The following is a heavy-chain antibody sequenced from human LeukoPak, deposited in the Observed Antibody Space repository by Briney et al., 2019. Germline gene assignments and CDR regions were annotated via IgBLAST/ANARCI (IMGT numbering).Heavy chain of an antibody. CDR1: GFTFSKYS. CDR3: ARDNWFDY. Sequence: GRSLRLSCAASGFTFSKYSMDWVRQAPGKGLEWVSHIDTSGGTIYYADSVRGRFTISRDNARNSLRLQMNNLRDEDTAVYYCARDNWFDYWGQGTLVTVSS. V-gene: IGHV3-48*02. J-gene: IGHJ5*01. CDR2: IDTSGGTI.